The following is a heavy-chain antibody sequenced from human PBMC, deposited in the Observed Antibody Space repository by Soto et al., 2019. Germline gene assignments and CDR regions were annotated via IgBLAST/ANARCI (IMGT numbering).Heavy chain of an antibody. J-gene: IGHJ4*02. CDR1: GYTFTSYD. CDR3: ARVRDGGYSRV. V-gene: IGHV1-18*01. D-gene: IGHD2-15*01. Sequence: QVQLVQSGAEVKKPGASVKVSCKASGYTFTSYDISWVRQAPGQGLEWMGWISAYKGNTNYAQKRQGRVTMTTDTSTSTAYMELRSLSSDDTAVYYGARVRDGGYSRVWGQGTLVTVSS. CDR2: ISAYKGNT.